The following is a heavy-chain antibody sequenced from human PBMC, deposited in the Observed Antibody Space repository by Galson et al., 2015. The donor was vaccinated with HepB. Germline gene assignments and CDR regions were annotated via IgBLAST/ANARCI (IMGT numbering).Heavy chain of an antibody. Sequence: SLRLSCAASGFTFSDYYMSWIRQAPGKGLEWVSYISSSGSTIYYADSVKGRFTISRDNAKNSLYLQMNSLRAEDTAVYYCARVVVPAAPPTYYYYYGMDVWGQGTTVTVSS. CDR1: GFTFSDYY. J-gene: IGHJ6*02. CDR3: ARVVVPAAPPTYYYYYGMDV. CDR2: ISSSGSTI. D-gene: IGHD2-2*01. V-gene: IGHV3-11*01.